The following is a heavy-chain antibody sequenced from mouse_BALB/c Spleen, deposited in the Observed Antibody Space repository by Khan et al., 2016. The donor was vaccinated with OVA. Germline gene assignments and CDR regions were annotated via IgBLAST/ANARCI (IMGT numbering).Heavy chain of an antibody. J-gene: IGHJ2*01. D-gene: IGHD1-1*01. CDR1: GYSITSGYA. V-gene: IGHV3-2*02. CDR3: ARGNYYGYYFDY. Sequence: EVQLQESGPGLVIPSQSLSLTYTVTGYSITSGYAWNWIRQFPGNKLEWMGYISYSGGTSYNPSLKSRISITRDTSKNQFFLQLNSVTTEDTATYYCARGNYYGYYFDYWGQGTTLTVSS. CDR2: ISYSGGT.